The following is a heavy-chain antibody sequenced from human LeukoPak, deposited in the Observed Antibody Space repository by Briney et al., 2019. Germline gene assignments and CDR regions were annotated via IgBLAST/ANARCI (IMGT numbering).Heavy chain of an antibody. D-gene: IGHD3-3*01. V-gene: IGHV4-31*03. CDR3: ARVSYDFWSGYADY. CDR2: IYYSGST. Sequence: SETLTLTCTVSGGSISSGGYYWSWIRQHPGKGLEWIGYIYYSGSTYYNPSLKSRVTISVDTSKNQFSLKLSSVTAADTAVYYCARVSYDFWSGYADYWGRGTLVTVSS. J-gene: IGHJ4*02. CDR1: GGSISSGGYY.